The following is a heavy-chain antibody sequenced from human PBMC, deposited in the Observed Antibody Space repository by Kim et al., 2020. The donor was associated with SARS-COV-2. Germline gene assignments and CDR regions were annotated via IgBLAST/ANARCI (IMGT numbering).Heavy chain of an antibody. CDR3: ARDRPGFYDFWSGYNWDAFDI. Sequence: SETLSLTCTVSGGSISSYYWSWIRQPPGKGLEWIGYIYYSGSTNYNPSLKSRVTISVDTSKNQFSLKLSSVTAADTAVYYCARDRPGFYDFWSGYNWDAFDIWGQGTMVTVSS. CDR2: IYYSGST. CDR1: GGSISSYY. D-gene: IGHD3-3*01. V-gene: IGHV4-59*01. J-gene: IGHJ3*02.